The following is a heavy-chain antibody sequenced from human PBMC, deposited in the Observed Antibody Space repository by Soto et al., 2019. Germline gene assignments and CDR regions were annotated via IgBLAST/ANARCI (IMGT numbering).Heavy chain of an antibody. Sequence: QVQLVQSGAEVKKPESSVRVSCKASGGTFNSYAITWVRQAPGQGLEWMGGTIPMFGTTNYAEKFQGRVTSTADESTNTADMELSSLRSEDTAVYYCTRCGIRYHSIGYYLGIDGMDVWGQGTTVIVSS. CDR3: TRCGIRYHSIGYYLGIDGMDV. D-gene: IGHD3-22*01. CDR2: TIPMFGTT. J-gene: IGHJ6*02. V-gene: IGHV1-69*12. CDR1: GGTFNSYA.